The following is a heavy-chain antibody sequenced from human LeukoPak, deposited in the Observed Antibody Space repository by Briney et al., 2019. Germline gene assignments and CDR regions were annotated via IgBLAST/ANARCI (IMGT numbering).Heavy chain of an antibody. D-gene: IGHD3-22*01. CDR3: ATKWLLSLDAFDI. Sequence: GASVKVSCKASGYSFTGYYMHWVRQAPGQGLEWMGWINPNGGGTNYAQKFQGRVTMTRDTSISTAYMELSRLRSDDTAVYYCATKWLLSLDAFDIWGQGTMVTVSS. J-gene: IGHJ3*02. CDR1: GYSFTGYY. CDR2: INPNGGGT. V-gene: IGHV1-2*02.